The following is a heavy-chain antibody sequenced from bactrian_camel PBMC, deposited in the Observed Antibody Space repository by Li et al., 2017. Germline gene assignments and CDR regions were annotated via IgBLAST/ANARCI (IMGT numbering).Heavy chain of an antibody. CDR3: ARGGITGINWFSEYNV. V-gene: IGHV3S53*01. CDR2: IASNGWT. Sequence: HVQLVESGGDSVQAGGSLRLSCTASGDTYSRYCMAWFRQAPGKEREGVASIASNGWTSYADSVKGRFTISRDNAKSTVYLQMNSLKPEDTAVYYCARGGITGINWFSEYNVWGQGTQVTVS. J-gene: IGHJ4*01. D-gene: IGHD7*01. CDR1: GDTYSRYC.